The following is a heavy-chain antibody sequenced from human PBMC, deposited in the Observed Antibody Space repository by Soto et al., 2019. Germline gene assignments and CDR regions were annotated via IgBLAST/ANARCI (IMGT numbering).Heavy chain of an antibody. CDR3: ARALLWFGDDAFDI. V-gene: IGHV3-7*03. J-gene: IGHJ3*02. CDR2: IKQDGSEK. Sequence: GGSLRLSCAASGFTFSSYWMSWVRQAPGKGLEWVANIKQDGSEKYYVDSVKGRFTISRVNAKNSLYLQMNSLRAEDTAVYYCARALLWFGDDAFDIWGQGTMVTVSS. D-gene: IGHD3-10*01. CDR1: GFTFSSYW.